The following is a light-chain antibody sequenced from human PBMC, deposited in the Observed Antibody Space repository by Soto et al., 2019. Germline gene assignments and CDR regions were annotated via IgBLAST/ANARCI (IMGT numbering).Light chain of an antibody. CDR2: DAS. J-gene: IGKJ2*01. Sequence: DIQLTQSPSFLSASVGDRVTITCRASQGISTYLAWYQQKPGKAPKLLIYDASTLQSGVPSRFSGSGSGTEFTLTISSLQPEDLATYYCQVRSDWPPFKYTFGQGTKLEVK. CDR3: QVRSDWPPFKYT. CDR1: QGISTY. V-gene: IGKV1-9*01.